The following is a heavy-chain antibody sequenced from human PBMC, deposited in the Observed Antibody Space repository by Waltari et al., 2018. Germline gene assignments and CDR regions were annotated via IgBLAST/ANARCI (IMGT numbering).Heavy chain of an antibody. J-gene: IGHJ6*02. CDR1: GFTFSSYA. D-gene: IGHD4-4*01. CDR3: AKDVTRYYYYGMDV. V-gene: IGHV3-23*01. CDR2: ISGSGGST. Sequence: EVQLLESGGGLVQPGGSLRLSCAASGFTFSSYAMRWVRQAPGKGLEWVSAISGSGGSTYYADSVKGRFTISRDNSKNTLYLQMNSLRAEDTAVYYCAKDVTRYYYYGMDVWGQGTTVTVSS.